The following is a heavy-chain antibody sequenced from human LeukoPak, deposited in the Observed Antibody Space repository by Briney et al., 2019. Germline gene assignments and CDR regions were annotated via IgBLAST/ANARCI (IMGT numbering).Heavy chain of an antibody. CDR2: INPSGGST. D-gene: IGHD6-13*01. V-gene: IGHV1-46*01. CDR1: GYTFTSYY. CDR3: ARSEYSSSWYGRGYYYYGMDV. J-gene: IGHJ6*02. Sequence: ASVKVSCKASGYTFTSYYMHWVRQAPGQGLEWMGIINPSGGSTSYAQKFQGRVTMTRDTSTSTVYMELSSLRSEDTAVYYCARSEYSSSWYGRGYYYYGMDVWGQGTTATVSS.